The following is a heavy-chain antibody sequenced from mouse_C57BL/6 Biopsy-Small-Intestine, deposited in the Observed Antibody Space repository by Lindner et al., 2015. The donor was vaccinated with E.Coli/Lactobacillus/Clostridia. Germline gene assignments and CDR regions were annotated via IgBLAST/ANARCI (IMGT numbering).Heavy chain of an antibody. Sequence: VQLQESGPELVKPGASVKISCKASGYTFSSYWMHWVKQRPGQGLEWIGYINPSSGYTKYNQKFKDKATLTAGKSSSTAYMQLSSLTYEDSAVYYCARSHGDYGYWYFDVWGSGTTVTVSS. V-gene: IGHV1-7*01. CDR3: ARSHGDYGYWYFDV. CDR1: GYTFSSYW. D-gene: IGHD2-2*01. CDR2: INPSSGYT. J-gene: IGHJ1*01.